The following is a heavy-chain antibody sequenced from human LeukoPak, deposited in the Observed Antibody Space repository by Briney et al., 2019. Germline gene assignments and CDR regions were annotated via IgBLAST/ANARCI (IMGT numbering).Heavy chain of an antibody. CDR3: ARDLIAARLYYFDY. J-gene: IGHJ4*02. D-gene: IGHD6-6*01. V-gene: IGHV3-20*04. Sequence: GGSLRLSCAASGFTFDDYGMSWVRQAPGKGLEWVSGINWNGGSTGYADSVKGRFTISRDNAKNSLYLQMNSLRAEDTALYYCARDLIAARLYYFDYWGQGTLVTVSS. CDR1: GFTFDDYG. CDR2: INWNGGST.